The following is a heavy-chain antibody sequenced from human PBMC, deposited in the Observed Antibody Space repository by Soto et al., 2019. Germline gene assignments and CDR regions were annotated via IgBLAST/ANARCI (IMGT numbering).Heavy chain of an antibody. J-gene: IGHJ3*02. Sequence: PGGSLRLSCTASDFSFSNAWMSWVRQGLGNSLEWVGRIKSKTDGGTTDYAAPVKGRVTISRDDSKNTLYLQMNSLKTEDTAVYYCTTVFDGLFWSGPVTHDAFDIWGQGTMVTVSS. CDR3: TTVFDGLFWSGPVTHDAFDI. V-gene: IGHV3-15*01. CDR1: DFSFSNAW. D-gene: IGHD3-3*01. CDR2: IKSKTDGGTT.